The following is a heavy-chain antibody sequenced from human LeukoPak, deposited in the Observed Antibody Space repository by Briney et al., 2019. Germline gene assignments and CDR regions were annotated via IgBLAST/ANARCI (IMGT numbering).Heavy chain of an antibody. CDR2: ISGSGGRT. CDR3: AKDGASGVLATYFDY. CDR1: GFPFSNYA. V-gene: IGHV3-23*01. J-gene: IGHJ4*02. D-gene: IGHD1-26*01. Sequence: GGSLRLSCAASGFPFSNYAISWVRQAPGKGLEWVSTISGSGGRTFYADSVKGRFTISRDNSKNTLYLQMNSLRAEDTAVYYCAKDGASGVLATYFDYWGQGTLVTVSS.